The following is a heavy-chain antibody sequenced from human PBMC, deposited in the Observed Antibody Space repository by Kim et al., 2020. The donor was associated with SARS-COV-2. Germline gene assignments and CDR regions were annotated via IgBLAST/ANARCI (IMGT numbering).Heavy chain of an antibody. CDR2: ISGGGGST. V-gene: IGHV3-23*01. Sequence: GGSLRLSCAASGFTFSSYVMSWVRQAPGKGLEWVSAISGGGGSTYYADSVKGRFTISRDNSKNTLYLQMNSLRAEDTAVYYCAKDVSRITIFGVLTLGGRDVWGQGNTVTVSS. CDR1: GFTFSSYV. J-gene: IGHJ6*02. D-gene: IGHD3-3*01. CDR3: AKDVSRITIFGVLTLGGRDV.